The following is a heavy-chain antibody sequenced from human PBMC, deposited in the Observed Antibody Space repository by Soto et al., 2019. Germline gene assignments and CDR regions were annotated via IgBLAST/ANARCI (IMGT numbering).Heavy chain of an antibody. CDR1: GGSVSSGSYY. D-gene: IGHD5-12*01. CDR3: AGRDGYNFAEYFQH. J-gene: IGHJ1*01. Sequence: SETMSLTSTVSGGSVSSGSYYWSWIRQPPGKGLEWIGYIYYSGSTNYNPSLKSRVTISVDTSKNQFSLKLSSVTAADTAVYYCAGRDGYNFAEYFQHWGQGTLVTVSS. V-gene: IGHV4-61*01. CDR2: IYYSGST.